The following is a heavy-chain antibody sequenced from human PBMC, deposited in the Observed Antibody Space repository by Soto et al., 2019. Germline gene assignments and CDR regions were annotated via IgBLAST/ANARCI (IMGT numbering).Heavy chain of an antibody. CDR1: GSGFIFRVYA. CDR3: VNNWTCADY. J-gene: IGHJ4*02. CDR2: ITESGGST. D-gene: IGHD1-20*01. V-gene: IGHV3-23*01. Sequence: GGSLRLSCAASGSGFIFRVYAMSWVRQAPGKWLDWVSAITESGGSTYYADSVKGRFTISRDNSKNTLYLQMNSLRAEDTAIYFCVNNWTCADYWGEGTLVTVSS.